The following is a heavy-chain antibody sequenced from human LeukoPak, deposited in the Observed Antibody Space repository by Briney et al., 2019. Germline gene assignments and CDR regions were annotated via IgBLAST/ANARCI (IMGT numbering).Heavy chain of an antibody. CDR3: ARGGLRHYYYYYMDV. D-gene: IGHD4-17*01. CDR1: GFTFSTYS. V-gene: IGHV3-21*01. J-gene: IGHJ6*03. Sequence: GGSLRLSCAASGFTFSTYSMNWVRQAPGKGLEWVSSISSSRSYISYADSVKGRFTISRDNAKNSLYLQMNSLRAEDTAVYYCARGGLRHYYYYYMDVWGKGTTVTVSS. CDR2: ISSSRSYI.